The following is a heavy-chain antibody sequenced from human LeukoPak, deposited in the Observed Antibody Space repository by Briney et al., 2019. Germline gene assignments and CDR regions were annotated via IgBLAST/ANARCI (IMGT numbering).Heavy chain of an antibody. J-gene: IGHJ6*03. V-gene: IGHV1-69*05. CDR1: GYTFTSYG. CDR2: IIPIFGTA. Sequence: ASVKVSCKASGYTFTSYGISWVRQAPGQGLEWMGGIIPIFGTANYAQKFQGRVTITTDESTSTAYMELSSLRSEDTAVYYCARVTRPNYYYYMDVWGKGTTVTVSS. CDR3: ARVTRPNYYYYMDV.